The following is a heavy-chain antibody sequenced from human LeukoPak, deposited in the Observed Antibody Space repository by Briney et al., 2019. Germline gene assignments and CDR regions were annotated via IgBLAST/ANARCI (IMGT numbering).Heavy chain of an antibody. CDR2: IYTSGST. J-gene: IGHJ4*02. V-gene: IGHV4-61*02. CDR3: ARDGGWGYFDY. Sequence: SQTLSLTCTVSGGSISSGSYYWSWIRQPAGKGLEWIGRIYTSGSTNYNPSLKSRVTISVDTSKNQFPLKLSSVTAADTAVYYCARDGGWGYFDYWGQGTLVTVSS. D-gene: IGHD3-16*01. CDR1: GGSISSGSYY.